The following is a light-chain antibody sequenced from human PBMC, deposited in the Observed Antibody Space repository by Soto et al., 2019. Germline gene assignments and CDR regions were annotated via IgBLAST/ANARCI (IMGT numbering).Light chain of an antibody. Sequence: QSALTQPPSVSGAPGQRVIISCTGSSSNIGAGYDVHWYQQLPGTAPKLLIYGNSNRPSGVPDRFSGSKSGTSASLAITGLQAEDEADYYCQSYDSSLSVVVFGGGTKLTVL. CDR3: QSYDSSLSVVV. J-gene: IGLJ2*01. V-gene: IGLV1-40*01. CDR2: GNS. CDR1: SSNIGAGYD.